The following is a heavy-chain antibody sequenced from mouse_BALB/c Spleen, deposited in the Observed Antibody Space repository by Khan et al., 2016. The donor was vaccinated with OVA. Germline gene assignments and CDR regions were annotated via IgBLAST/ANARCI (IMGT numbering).Heavy chain of an antibody. Sequence: VQLQESGPGLVAPSQSLSITCTISGFSLTNYGVHWVRQPPGKGLEWLVVIWSDGSTTYNSALKSRLSISKDNSKSQVFLKMSSLRTDDTAMYYCARQPYYHYYLMDYWGQGTSVTVSS. CDR2: IWSDGST. D-gene: IGHD2-10*01. CDR3: ARQPYYHYYLMDY. CDR1: GFSLTNYG. V-gene: IGHV2-6-1*01. J-gene: IGHJ4*01.